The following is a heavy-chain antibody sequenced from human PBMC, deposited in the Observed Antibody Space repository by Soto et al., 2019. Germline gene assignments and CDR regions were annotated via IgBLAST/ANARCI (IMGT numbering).Heavy chain of an antibody. CDR2: FDPEDGET. CDR1: GYTLTELS. CDR3: AACIAVAGSKADDAFDI. J-gene: IGHJ3*02. Sequence: ASVKASCKVSGYTLTELSMHWVRQAPGKGLEWMGGFDPEDGETTYAQKFQGRVTMTEDTSTDTAYMELSSLRSEDTAVYYCAACIAVAGSKADDAFDIWGQGTMVTVSS. V-gene: IGHV1-24*01. D-gene: IGHD6-19*01.